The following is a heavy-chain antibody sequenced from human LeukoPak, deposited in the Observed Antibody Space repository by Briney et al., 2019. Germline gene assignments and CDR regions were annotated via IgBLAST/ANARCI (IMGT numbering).Heavy chain of an antibody. CDR2: ISYDGSNK. V-gene: IGHV3-30*18. CDR1: GFTFSSYG. Sequence: PGRSLRLSCAASGFTFSSYGMHWVRQAPGKGLEWVAVISYDGSNKYYADSVKGRFTISRDNSKNTLYLQMNSLRAEDTAVYYCAKDHTVAPYYYYGMDVWGQGTTVTVSS. D-gene: IGHD4-23*01. CDR3: AKDHTVAPYYYYGMDV. J-gene: IGHJ6*02.